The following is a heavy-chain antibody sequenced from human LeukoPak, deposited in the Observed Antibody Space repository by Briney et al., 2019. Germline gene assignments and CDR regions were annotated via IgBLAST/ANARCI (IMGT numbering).Heavy chain of an antibody. Sequence: GGSLRLSCAASHFVFSSYWMSWVRQTPGKGLEWVASISQDGDEKYYLESVKGRFTISRDNAKNSLYLQMNSLRAEDTAVYYCARYGSIAAAGTFDYWGLGTLVTVSS. CDR1: HFVFSSYW. V-gene: IGHV3-7*01. CDR3: ARYGSIAAAGTFDY. CDR2: ISQDGDEK. J-gene: IGHJ4*02. D-gene: IGHD6-13*01.